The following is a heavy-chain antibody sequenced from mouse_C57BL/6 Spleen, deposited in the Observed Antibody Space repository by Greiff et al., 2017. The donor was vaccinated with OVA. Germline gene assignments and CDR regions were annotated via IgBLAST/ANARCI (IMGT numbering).Heavy chain of an antibody. J-gene: IGHJ2*01. CDR3: AKSPYYYGSSPGYFDY. Sequence: QVQLQQSGAELARPGASVKLSCKASGYTFTSYGISWVKQRTGQGLEWIGEIYPRSGNTYYNEKFKGKATLTADKSSSTAYMELRSLTSEDSAVYFCAKSPYYYGSSPGYFDYWGQGTTLTVSS. V-gene: IGHV1-81*01. CDR1: GYTFTSYG. D-gene: IGHD1-1*01. CDR2: IYPRSGNT.